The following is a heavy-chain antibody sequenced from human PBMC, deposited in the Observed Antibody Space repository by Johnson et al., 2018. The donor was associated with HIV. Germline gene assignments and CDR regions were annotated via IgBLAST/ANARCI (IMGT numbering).Heavy chain of an antibody. CDR2: IRSKAYGGTT. CDR1: GFTFGDYA. Sequence: EVLLLESGGGLVQPGRSLRLSCTASGFTFGDYAMSWVRQAPGKGLEWVGFIRSKAYGGTTEYAAAVKGRFTISRDDSKSIAYLQMNSLKTEDTAVYYCARACRDGYTCDVFDIWGQGTMVTVSS. D-gene: IGHD5-24*01. V-gene: IGHV3-49*04. CDR3: ARACRDGYTCDVFDI. J-gene: IGHJ3*02.